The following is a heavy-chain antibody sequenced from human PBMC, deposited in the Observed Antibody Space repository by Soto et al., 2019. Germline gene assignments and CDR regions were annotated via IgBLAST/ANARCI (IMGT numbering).Heavy chain of an antibody. V-gene: IGHV3-23*05. J-gene: IGHJ4*02. CDR1: GFTLDKYT. CDR2: YLSSGGT. CDR3: ARDREPDGIWTFDS. D-gene: IGHD3-9*01. Sequence: GGSLRLSCAAFGFTLDKYTMGWVRQAPGKGLKRVAEYLSSGGTQYADSVKGRFTISRDNSRNMVFLHMNGLRVEDTALYYCARDREPDGIWTFDSWGQGALVTVSS.